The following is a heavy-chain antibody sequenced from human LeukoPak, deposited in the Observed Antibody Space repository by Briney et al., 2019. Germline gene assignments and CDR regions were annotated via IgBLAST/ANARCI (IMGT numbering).Heavy chain of an antibody. CDR1: GLTFSSYA. J-gene: IGHJ4*02. CDR2: ISGSGVNT. Sequence: GGTLRLSCAASGLTFSSYAMSWVRQAPEKGLEWVSVISGSGVNTYYADSVKGRFTISRDNSKNTLYLQMNSLRAEDTAVYYCAKVNDFDYWGQGTLVTVS. V-gene: IGHV3-23*01. D-gene: IGHD1-1*01. CDR3: AKVNDFDY.